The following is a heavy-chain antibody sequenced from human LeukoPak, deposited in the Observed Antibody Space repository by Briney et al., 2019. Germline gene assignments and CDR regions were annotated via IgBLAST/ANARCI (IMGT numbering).Heavy chain of an antibody. J-gene: IGHJ4*02. D-gene: IGHD1-1*01. CDR3: ARPVTGTYAPLEY. CDR2: INSDGSSA. Sequence: GGSLRLSCAASGFTFSSYWMHWVRQAPGKGLVYVSRINSDGSSANYADSVQGRFTISRDNAKNTLYLEMNSLRADDTAVYYCARPVTGTYAPLEYWGQGTLVTVSS. V-gene: IGHV3-74*01. CDR1: GFTFSSYW.